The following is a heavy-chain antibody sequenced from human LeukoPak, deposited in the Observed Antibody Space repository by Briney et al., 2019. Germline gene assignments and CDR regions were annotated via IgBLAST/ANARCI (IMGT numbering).Heavy chain of an antibody. CDR3: AREVSGDGMDV. D-gene: IGHD3-10*01. CDR2: VGANNDNT. J-gene: IGHJ6*02. V-gene: IGHV1-18*01. CDR1: GYSFISYG. Sequence: ASVKVSCKASGYSFISYGISWVRQAPGQGLEWVGWVGANNDNTNYAQKFQDRVTMTTDTSTSTTYMELRSLRSDDTAVYYCAREVSGDGMDVWGQGTTVTVSS.